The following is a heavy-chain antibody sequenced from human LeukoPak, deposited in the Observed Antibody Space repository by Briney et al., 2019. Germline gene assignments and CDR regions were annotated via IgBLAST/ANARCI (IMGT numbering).Heavy chain of an antibody. CDR2: ISYDGSNK. D-gene: IGHD2-21*02. CDR1: GFTFSSYG. J-gene: IGHJ4*02. V-gene: IGHV3-30*18. Sequence: GGSLRLSCAASGFTFSSYGMHWVRQAPGKGLEWVAVISYDGSNKYYADSVKGRFTISRDNSKNTLYLQMNSLRAEDTAVYYCAKDGVAYCGGDCYPYYFDYWGQGTLVTVSS. CDR3: AKDGVAYCGGDCYPYYFDY.